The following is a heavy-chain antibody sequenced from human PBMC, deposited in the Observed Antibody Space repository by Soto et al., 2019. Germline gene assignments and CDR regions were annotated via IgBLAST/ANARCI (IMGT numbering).Heavy chain of an antibody. Sequence: EVQLLESGGGLVQPGGSLRLSCAASGFPFSNYALSWVRRAPGKGLEWVSFISSSGGTTYYADSVKGRFSISRDNSKNTLYLQMNSLRAEDTAVYYCANGIVVTPPASKEFDYWGQGTLVTVSS. CDR3: ANGIVVTPPASKEFDY. V-gene: IGHV3-23*01. J-gene: IGHJ4*02. CDR1: GFPFSNYA. D-gene: IGHD2-2*01. CDR2: ISSSGGTT.